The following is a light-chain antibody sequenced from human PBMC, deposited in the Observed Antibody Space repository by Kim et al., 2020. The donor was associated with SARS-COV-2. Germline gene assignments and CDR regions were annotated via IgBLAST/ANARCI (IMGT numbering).Light chain of an antibody. CDR2: GAS. CDR3: HQYDDWPSIT. Sequence: PRETASLSCMASQSVDNIVAWYQLRPGLAPGLLVYGASTRATSIPVRFSGSGSRTDFTLTIIILQSEEFALYHCHQYDDWPSITFVQGTRLEIK. J-gene: IGKJ5*01. CDR1: QSVDNI. V-gene: IGKV3-15*01.